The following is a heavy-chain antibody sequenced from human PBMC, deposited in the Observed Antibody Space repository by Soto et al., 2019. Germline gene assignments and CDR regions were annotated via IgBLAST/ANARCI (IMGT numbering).Heavy chain of an antibody. CDR3: ASDFYDGSAYQLGIDY. Sequence: QGQLQESGPGLVQPSQTLSLTCTSSGGSIRTAVYYGNWTRQPPGRGLEWIGYSDYGGPTYYNPSLKARIPISADASKNQFSLTLSSVSAADTALYCCASDFYDGSAYQLGIDYWGQGTLVTVSS. V-gene: IGHV4-31*03. CDR2: SDYGGPT. CDR1: GGSIRTAVYY. J-gene: IGHJ4*02. D-gene: IGHD3-22*01.